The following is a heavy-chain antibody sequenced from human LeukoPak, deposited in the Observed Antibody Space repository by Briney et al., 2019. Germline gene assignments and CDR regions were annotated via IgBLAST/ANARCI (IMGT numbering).Heavy chain of an antibody. D-gene: IGHD2-21*02. CDR3: ARRARPLAYCGGDCFDAFDI. Sequence: GESLRISCKGSGYRFTSYWISWVRQMPAKGLEWMGRIYPSDSYTNYTPSFQGHVTISADKSISTAYMQWSSLTASDTAMYYCARRARPLAYCGGDCFDAFDIWGQGTMVTVSS. J-gene: IGHJ3*02. V-gene: IGHV5-10-1*01. CDR1: GYRFTSYW. CDR2: IYPSDSYT.